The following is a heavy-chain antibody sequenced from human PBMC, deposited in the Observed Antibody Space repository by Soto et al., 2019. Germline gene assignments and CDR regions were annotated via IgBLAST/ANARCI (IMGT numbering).Heavy chain of an antibody. CDR1: GFTFSRYA. D-gene: IGHD3-3*01. CDR2: TRSNGEYT. J-gene: IGHJ6*02. CDR3: AKESRSVEVSASRGYCMDV. Sequence: EVQLLESGGGLVQPGGSLRLSCAGSGFTFSRYAMTWVRQAPGKGLEWVSTTRSNGEYTYYADSVKGRFTVSRVNSKNALFSEMTSLRAEDTGVYYCAKESRSVEVSASRGYCMDVWGQGTTVTVSS. V-gene: IGHV3-23*01.